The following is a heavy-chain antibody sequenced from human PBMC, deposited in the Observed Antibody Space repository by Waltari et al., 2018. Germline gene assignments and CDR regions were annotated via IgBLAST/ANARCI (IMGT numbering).Heavy chain of an antibody. CDR1: GGSLSSYY. D-gene: IGHD1-1*01. CDR3: ARVARGGTAWFDY. J-gene: IGHJ4*02. V-gene: IGHV4-59*01. CDR2: IYSMGST. Sequence: QVQLQESGPGLVKPSETLSLTCTVSGGSLSSYYWSWIRQPPGKGLEWIGYIYSMGSTNYNPSLKRRVTISVETSKNQFSLKLSLVTAADTAVYYCARVARGGTAWFDYWGQGTLVTVSS.